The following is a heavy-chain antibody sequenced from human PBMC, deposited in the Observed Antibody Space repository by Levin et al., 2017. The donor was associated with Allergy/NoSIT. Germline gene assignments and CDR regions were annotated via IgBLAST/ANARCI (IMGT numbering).Heavy chain of an antibody. Sequence: GGSLRLSCTASGFTFSSYWMHWVRQAPGKGLVWVSRIKSDGSSTTYADSVKGRFTISRDNAKNTLYLQMNSLRAEDAAVYYCATCLGVRTGGGCFLSWGQGTLVTVSS. CDR1: GFTFSSYW. V-gene: IGHV3-74*01. CDR3: ATCLGVRTGGGCFLS. J-gene: IGHJ4*02. CDR2: IKSDGSST. D-gene: IGHD2-15*01.